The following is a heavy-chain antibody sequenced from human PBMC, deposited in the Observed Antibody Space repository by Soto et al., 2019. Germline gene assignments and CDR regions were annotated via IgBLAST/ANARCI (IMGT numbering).Heavy chain of an antibody. CDR1: GGSISSYY. V-gene: IGHV4-59*08. CDR3: GRAYYDILTGYYYPANYFDY. CDR2: IYYSGST. Sequence: SETLSLTCTVSGGSISSYYWSWIRQPPGKGLEWIGYIYYSGSTNYNPSLKSRVTISVDTSKNQFSLKLSSVTAADTAVYYCGRAYYDILTGYYYPANYFDYWGQGTLVTVSS. D-gene: IGHD3-9*01. J-gene: IGHJ4*02.